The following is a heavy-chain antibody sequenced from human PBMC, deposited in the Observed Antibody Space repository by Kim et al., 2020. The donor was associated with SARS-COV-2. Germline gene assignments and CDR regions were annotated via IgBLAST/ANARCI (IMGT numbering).Heavy chain of an antibody. CDR2: ISSSSSYI. CDR1: GFTFSSYS. J-gene: IGHJ5*02. V-gene: IGHV3-21*01. D-gene: IGHD1-26*01. Sequence: GGSLRLSCAASGFTFSSYSMNWVRQAPGKGLEWVSSISSSSSYIYYADSVKGRFTISRDNAKNSLYLQMNSLRAEDTAVYYCARDRPLGGSYSSWFDPWGQGTLVTVSS. CDR3: ARDRPLGGSYSSWFDP.